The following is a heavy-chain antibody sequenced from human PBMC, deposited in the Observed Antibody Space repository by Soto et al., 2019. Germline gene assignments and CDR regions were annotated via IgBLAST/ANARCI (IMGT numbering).Heavy chain of an antibody. CDR1: GFTFSSYA. Sequence: GESLKISCAASGFTFSSYAMSWVRQAPGKGLEWVSAISGSGGSTYYADSVKGRFTISRDNSKNTLYLQMNSLRAEDTAVYYCAKSPGYSSGNDYWGQGTLVTVSS. CDR2: ISGSGGST. D-gene: IGHD6-19*01. V-gene: IGHV3-23*01. CDR3: AKSPGYSSGNDY. J-gene: IGHJ4*02.